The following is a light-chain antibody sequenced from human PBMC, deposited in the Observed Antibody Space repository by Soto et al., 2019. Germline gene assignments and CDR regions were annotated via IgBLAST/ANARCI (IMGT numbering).Light chain of an antibody. CDR1: QSVSNNY. CDR2: GAS. Sequence: EIVLTLSPGTLSLSPGERATLSYRASQSVSNNYLAWYQQKPGQAPRLLIYGASNRATGIPDRFSGSGSGTDFTLTISRLEPEDFAVYYCQQYGSSGTFGQGTKVDIK. CDR3: QQYGSSGT. V-gene: IGKV3-20*01. J-gene: IGKJ1*01.